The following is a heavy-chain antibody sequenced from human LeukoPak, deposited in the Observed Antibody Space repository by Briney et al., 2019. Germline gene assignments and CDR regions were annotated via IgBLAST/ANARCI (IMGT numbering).Heavy chain of an antibody. CDR1: GYSISSGYY. D-gene: IGHD6-13*01. J-gene: IGHJ5*02. V-gene: IGHV4-38-2*02. CDR2: IYHSGST. Sequence: NSSETLSLTCTVSGYSISSGYYWGWIRQPPGKGLEWIGSIYHSGSTYYNPSLKSRVTISVETSKNQFPLKVSSVPAADTAVYYCARGRGVIAAAGYNNWFDPWGQGTLVNVSS. CDR3: ARGRGVIAAAGYNNWFDP.